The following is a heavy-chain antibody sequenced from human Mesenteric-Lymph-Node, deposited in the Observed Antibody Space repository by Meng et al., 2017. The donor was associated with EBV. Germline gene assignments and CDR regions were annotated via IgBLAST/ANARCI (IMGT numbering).Heavy chain of an antibody. CDR1: GFSISPYW. CDR2: IRSDGSST. Sequence: EGQVVESGGGLVQPGGSLRLSCAVSGFSISPYWMHWVRQAPGKGLVWVSRIRSDGSSTDYADSVKGRFTISRDNAKNTVYLQMSSLRVEDSAVYYCARDGLDPWGQGTLVTVAS. J-gene: IGHJ5*02. CDR3: ARDGLDP. V-gene: IGHV3-74*01.